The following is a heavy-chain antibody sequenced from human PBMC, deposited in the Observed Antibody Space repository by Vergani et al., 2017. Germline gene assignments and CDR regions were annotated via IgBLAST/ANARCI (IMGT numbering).Heavy chain of an antibody. V-gene: IGHV1-69*01. CDR3: ARLLRLGELSLYSPFRY. J-gene: IGHJ4*02. D-gene: IGHD3-16*02. CDR1: GGTFSSYA. CDR2: IIPIFGTA. Sequence: QVQLVQSGAEVKKPGSSVKVSCKASGGTFSSYAISWVRQAPGQGLEWMGGIIPIFGTANYAQKFQGRVTITADESTSTAYMELSRLRSDDTAVYYCARLLRLGELSLYSPFRYWGQGTLVTVSS.